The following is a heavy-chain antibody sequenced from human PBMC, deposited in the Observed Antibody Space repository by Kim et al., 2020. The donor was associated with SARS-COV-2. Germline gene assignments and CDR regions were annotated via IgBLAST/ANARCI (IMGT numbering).Heavy chain of an antibody. CDR3: ARDRSSSVVADV. J-gene: IGHJ6*02. CDR2: VRTETYRATT. V-gene: IGHV3-49*03. Sequence: GGSLRLSCSASGFTFGDYALTWYRQAPGQRLEWVRFVRTETYRATTRYAASVEGRFTISRDDSNSIAYLQMDSLKIEDTAVYYCARDRSSSVVADVWGQGTTVTVSS. CDR1: GFTFGDYA. D-gene: IGHD2-15*01.